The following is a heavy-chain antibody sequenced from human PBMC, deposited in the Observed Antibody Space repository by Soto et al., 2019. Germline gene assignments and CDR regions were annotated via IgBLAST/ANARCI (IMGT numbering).Heavy chain of an antibody. CDR2: IYWDDDK. D-gene: IGHD6-25*01. Sequence: QITLKESGPTLVKPTQTLTLTCTFSGFSLSTSGVGVGWIRQPPGKALEWLALIYWDDDKRYSPSLKSRLTTTKDTPKTQVVLTMTNMDPVDTATYYCARYIAAEVQDYWGQGTLVTVSS. CDR3: ARYIAAEVQDY. J-gene: IGHJ4*02. CDR1: GFSLSTSGVG. V-gene: IGHV2-5*02.